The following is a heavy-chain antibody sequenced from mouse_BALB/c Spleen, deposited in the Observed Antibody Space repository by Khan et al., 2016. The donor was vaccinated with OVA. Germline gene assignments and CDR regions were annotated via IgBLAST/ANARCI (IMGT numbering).Heavy chain of an antibody. Sequence: VQLQESGAELAKPGASVKMSCKASGYTFSTYWIHWVKQRPGQGLEWIGYINRSSGYTYYNQRFNDKATLTADKSSSTAYMQLSSLTSEDAAVYYCARDRIDYWGQGTTLTVSS. CDR1: GYTFSTYW. J-gene: IGHJ2*01. CDR2: INRSSGYT. CDR3: ARDRIDY. V-gene: IGHV1-7*01.